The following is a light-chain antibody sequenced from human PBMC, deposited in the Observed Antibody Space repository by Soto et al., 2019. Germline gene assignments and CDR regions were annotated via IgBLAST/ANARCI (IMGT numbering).Light chain of an antibody. Sequence: NFMLTQPHSVSESPGKTLSISCTRSSGSIANNYVQWYQQRPGSAPTTVIYENNQRLSGVPDRFSGSTDGSSNSASLTISGLQAEDEADYYCSSYTSSSTLGFGGGTKLTVL. J-gene: IGLJ3*02. V-gene: IGLV6-57*04. CDR3: SSYTSSSTLG. CDR1: SGSIANNY. CDR2: ENN.